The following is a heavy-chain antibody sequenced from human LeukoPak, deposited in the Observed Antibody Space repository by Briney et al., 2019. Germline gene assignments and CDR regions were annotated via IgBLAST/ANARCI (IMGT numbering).Heavy chain of an antibody. J-gene: IGHJ6*02. CDR1: GGTFSSYA. D-gene: IGHD4-17*01. CDR3: ARDPLYGDYVGCMDV. CDR2: IIPILGIA. V-gene: IGHV1-69*04. Sequence: SVKVSCKASGGTFSSYAISWVRQAPGQGLDWWGRIIPILGIANYAQKFQGRVTITADKSTSTAYMELSSLRSEDTAVYYCARDPLYGDYVGCMDVWGQGTTVTVSS.